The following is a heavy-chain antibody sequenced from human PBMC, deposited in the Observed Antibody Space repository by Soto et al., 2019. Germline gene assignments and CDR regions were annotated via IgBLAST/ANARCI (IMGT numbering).Heavy chain of an antibody. J-gene: IGHJ4*02. CDR2: SRNKDHSYSR. V-gene: IGHV3-72*01. D-gene: IGHD2-8*02. CDR1: GFTLSDHY. Sequence: GGSLRLSCAAFGFTLSDHYTDWVRQAPGKGLEWVARSRNKDHSYSREYAASVKGRFTISRDDSKNSLYLQMSSLKAEDTAVYYCVRGHWSFDYWGQGTVVTVSS. CDR3: VRGHWSFDY.